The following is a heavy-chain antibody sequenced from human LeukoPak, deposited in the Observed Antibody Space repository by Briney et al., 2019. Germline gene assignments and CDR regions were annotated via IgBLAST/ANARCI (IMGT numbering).Heavy chain of an antibody. J-gene: IGHJ5*02. CDR3: ARVRGRELLIDSFDP. Sequence: SETLSLTCTVSVGSISTSTYYWGWIRQPPGKGLEWIGNIYYTGYTSYNPSLKSRVTISVDTSKNQFSLKLSSVTAADTAVYYCARVRGRELLIDSFDPWGQGTLVTVTS. D-gene: IGHD1-7*01. CDR1: VGSISTSTYY. V-gene: IGHV4-39*07. CDR2: IYYTGYT.